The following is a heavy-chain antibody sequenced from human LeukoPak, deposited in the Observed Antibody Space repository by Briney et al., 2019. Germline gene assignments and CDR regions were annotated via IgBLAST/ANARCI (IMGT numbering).Heavy chain of an antibody. Sequence: SETLSLTCTVSGGSISTYYWNWIRQPPGKGLEWIGYISNSGITTYNPSLKSRVTISVDSSKSQFSLKLDSVTAADTAVYYCARSGGYSSSWSLWGQGTLVTVSS. D-gene: IGHD6-13*01. V-gene: IGHV4-59*01. CDR1: GGSISTYY. CDR3: ARSGGYSSSWSL. J-gene: IGHJ4*02. CDR2: ISNSGIT.